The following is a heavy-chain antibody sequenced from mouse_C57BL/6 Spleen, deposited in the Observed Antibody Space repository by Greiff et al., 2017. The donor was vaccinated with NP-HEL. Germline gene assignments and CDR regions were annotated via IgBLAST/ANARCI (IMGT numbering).Heavy chain of an antibody. CDR1: GYTFTSYW. V-gene: IGHV1-52*01. J-gene: IGHJ3*01. CDR3: AIPRYYGSSPFAY. Sequence: VQLQQPGAELVRPGSSVKLSCKASGYTFTSYWMHWVKQRPIQGLEWIGNIDPSDSETHYNQKFKDKATLTVDKSSSTAYMQLSSLTSEDSAVYYCAIPRYYGSSPFAYWGQGTLVTVSA. D-gene: IGHD1-1*01. CDR2: IDPSDSET.